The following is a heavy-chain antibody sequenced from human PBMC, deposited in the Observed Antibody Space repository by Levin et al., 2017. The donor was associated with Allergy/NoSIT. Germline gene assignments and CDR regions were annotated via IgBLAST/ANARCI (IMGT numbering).Heavy chain of an antibody. CDR3: ARSQQDFWSGRHLDN. CDR1: GFTFSSYG. CDR2: IWYDGSNK. D-gene: IGHD3-3*01. Sequence: GGSLRLSCAASGFTFSSYGMHWVRQAPGKGLEWVAVIWYDGSNKYYGDSVKGRFTISRDNSKNTLYLQMNSLKAEDTAVYYCARSQQDFWSGRHLDNWGQGTLVTVSS. J-gene: IGHJ4*02. V-gene: IGHV3-33*01.